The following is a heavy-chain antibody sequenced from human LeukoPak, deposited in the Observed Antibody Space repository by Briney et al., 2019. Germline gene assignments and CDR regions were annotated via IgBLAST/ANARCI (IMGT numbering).Heavy chain of an antibody. V-gene: IGHV7-4-1*02. Sequence: ASVKVSGKASGYAFTSYAMNWVRQAPGQGLEWMGWINTNTGNPAYAQGFPGRFVFSLDTSVSTAYLQISSLKAEDTAVYYCAREGYYGSGSDGLRDYWGQGTLVTVSS. CDR2: INTNTGNP. J-gene: IGHJ4*02. CDR3: AREGYYGSGSDGLRDY. D-gene: IGHD3-10*01. CDR1: GYAFTSYA.